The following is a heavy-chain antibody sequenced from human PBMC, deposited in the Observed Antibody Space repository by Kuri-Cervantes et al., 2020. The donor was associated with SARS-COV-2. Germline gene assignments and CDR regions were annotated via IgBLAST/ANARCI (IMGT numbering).Heavy chain of an antibody. CDR1: GFTFSSYG. Sequence: GGSLRLSCAASGFTFSSYGMHWVRQAPGKGLEWVAFIRYDGSNKYYADSVKGRFTISRDNSKNTLYLQMNSLRAEDTAVYYCAKDPVYYHYYMDVWGKGTTVTVSS. CDR3: AKDPVYYHYYMDV. CDR2: IRYDGSNK. J-gene: IGHJ6*03. V-gene: IGHV3-30*02.